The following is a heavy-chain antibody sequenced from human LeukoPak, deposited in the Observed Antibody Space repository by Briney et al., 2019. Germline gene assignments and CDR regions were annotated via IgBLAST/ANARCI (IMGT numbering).Heavy chain of an antibody. J-gene: IGHJ4*02. CDR1: GYSISSGYY. V-gene: IGHV4-38-2*01. CDR2: IYHSGST. Sequence: SETLSLTCAVSGYSISSGYYWGWIRQPPGKGLEWIGSIYHSGSTYYNPSLKSRVTISVDTSKNQFSPKLSSVTAADTAVYYCATYYGSGEDYYFDYWGQGTLVTVSS. CDR3: ATYYGSGEDYYFDY. D-gene: IGHD3-10*01.